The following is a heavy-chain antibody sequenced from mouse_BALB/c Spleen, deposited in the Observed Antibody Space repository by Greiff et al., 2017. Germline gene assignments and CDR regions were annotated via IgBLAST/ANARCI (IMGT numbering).Heavy chain of an antibody. CDR2: ISYDGSN. CDR1: GYSITSGYY. V-gene: IGHV3-6*02. D-gene: IGHD2-3*01. J-gene: IGHJ2*01. Sequence: EVKLQESGPGLVKPSQSLSLTCSVTGYSITSGYYWNWIRQFPGNKLEWMGYISYDGSNNYNPSLKNRISITRDTSKNQFFLKLNSVTTEDTATYYCARRGGYYFYFDYWGQGTTLTVSS. CDR3: ARRGGYYFYFDY.